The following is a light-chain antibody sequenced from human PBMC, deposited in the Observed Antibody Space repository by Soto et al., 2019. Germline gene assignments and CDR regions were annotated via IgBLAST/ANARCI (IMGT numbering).Light chain of an antibody. CDR3: SSYAGSNNFPVV. CDR1: SSDVGGYNY. Sequence: QSVLTQPPSASGSPGQSVTISCTGTSSDVGGYNYVSWYQQHPGKAPKLMIYEVSKRPSGVPDRFSGSKSGNTASLTVSGLQAEDEADYYCSSYAGSNNFPVVFGGGTKATVL. V-gene: IGLV2-8*01. CDR2: EVS. J-gene: IGLJ2*01.